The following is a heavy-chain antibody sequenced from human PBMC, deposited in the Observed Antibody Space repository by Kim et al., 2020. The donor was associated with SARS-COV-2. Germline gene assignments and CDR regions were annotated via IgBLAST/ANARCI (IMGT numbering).Heavy chain of an antibody. V-gene: IGHV4-59*08. Sequence: SETLSLTCTVSGGSISSYYWSWIRQPPGKGLEWIGYIYYSGSTNYNPSLKSRVTISVDTSKNQFSLKLSSVTAADTAVYYCARSGAYGDYVVEFDYWGQGTLVTVSS. J-gene: IGHJ4*02. CDR3: ARSGAYGDYVVEFDY. CDR1: GGSISSYY. CDR2: IYYSGST. D-gene: IGHD4-17*01.